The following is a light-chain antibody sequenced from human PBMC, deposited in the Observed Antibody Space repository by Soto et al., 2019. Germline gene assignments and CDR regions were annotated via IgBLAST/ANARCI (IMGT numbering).Light chain of an antibody. CDR3: QQYGHSPLLYT. CDR1: QSVNSSF. CDR2: GSS. J-gene: IGKJ2*01. V-gene: IGKV3-20*01. Sequence: EIVLTQSPGTLSLSPGERATLSCRTSQSVNSSFLAWYQQKPGQAPRLLVYGSSTRAAGVPYRFSGSGSGTDLTLTISRLEPEDFAVYYCQQYGHSPLLYTFGQGTKLGVK.